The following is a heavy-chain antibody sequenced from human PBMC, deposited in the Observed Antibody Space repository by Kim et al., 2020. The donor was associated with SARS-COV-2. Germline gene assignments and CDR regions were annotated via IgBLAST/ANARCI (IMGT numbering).Heavy chain of an antibody. D-gene: IGHD3-10*01. V-gene: IGHV3-15*01. Sequence: GGSLRLSCAASGFTFSNAWMSWVRQAPGKGLEWVGRIKSKTDGGTTDYAAPVKGRFTISRDDSKNTLYLQMNSLKTEDTAVYYCTTDRNPEPPSFITMVRGEVDYWGQGTLVTVSS. CDR1: GFTFSNAW. J-gene: IGHJ4*02. CDR3: TTDRNPEPPSFITMVRGEVDY. CDR2: IKSKTDGGTT.